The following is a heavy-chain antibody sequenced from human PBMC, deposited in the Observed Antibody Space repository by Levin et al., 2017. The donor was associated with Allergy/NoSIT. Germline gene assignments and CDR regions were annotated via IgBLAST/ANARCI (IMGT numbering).Heavy chain of an antibody. CDR3: ARGIFRGTKSPFDY. CDR2: IDPSNGAI. D-gene: IGHD3-10*01. J-gene: IGHJ4*02. CDR1: GDTVTGQF. V-gene: IGHV1-2*02. Sequence: GESLKISCKASGDTVTGQFIHWVRQAPGQGLEWMGWIDPSNGAINYVQKFQGRVTMTRDTSINTAYMALHRLRSDETAVYYCARGIFRGTKSPFDYWGQGTLVTVST.